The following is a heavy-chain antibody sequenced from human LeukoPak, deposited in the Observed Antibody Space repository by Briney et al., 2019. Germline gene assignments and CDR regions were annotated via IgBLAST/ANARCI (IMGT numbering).Heavy chain of an antibody. J-gene: IGHJ4*02. CDR1: GSIFTSYW. CDR3: ARRNGYSYVDY. V-gene: IGHV5-51*01. CDR2: IYPGDSDT. D-gene: IGHD5-18*01. Sequence: GASLQISCKGSGSIFTSYWIGWVRQVPGKGLEWMGIIYPGDSDTRYSPSFQGQVTISADKSISTAYLQWSSLKASDTAMYYCARRNGYSYVDYWGQGTLVTVSS.